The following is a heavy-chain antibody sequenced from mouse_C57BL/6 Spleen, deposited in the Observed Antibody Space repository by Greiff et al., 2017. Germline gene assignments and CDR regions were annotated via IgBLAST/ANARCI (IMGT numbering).Heavy chain of an antibody. CDR2: IGPNSGGT. D-gene: IGHD3-2*02. CDR1: GYTFTSYW. CDR3: ARETAQATFDY. Sequence: QVQLQQPGAELVKPGASVKLSCKASGYTFTSYWMHWVKQRPGRGLEWIGRIGPNSGGTKYNEKFKSKATLTVDKPSSTAYMQLSSLTADDSAVYYCARETAQATFDYWGQGTTLTVSS. V-gene: IGHV1-72*01. J-gene: IGHJ2*01.